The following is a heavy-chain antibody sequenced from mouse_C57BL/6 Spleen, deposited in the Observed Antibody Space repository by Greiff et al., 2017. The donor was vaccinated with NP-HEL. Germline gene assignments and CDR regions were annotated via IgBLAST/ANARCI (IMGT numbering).Heavy chain of an antibody. D-gene: IGHD2-3*01. CDR2: INPSGGNT. V-gene: IGHV1-4*01. Sequence: VQLQESGAELARPGASVKMSCKASGYTFTSYTMHWVKQRPGQGLEWIGYINPSGGNTNYNQKFKDKATLTADKSSSTAYMQQSSQTSEDAAVYYCARDDGPDYWGQGTTLTVSS. J-gene: IGHJ2*01. CDR1: GYTFTSYT. CDR3: ARDDGPDY.